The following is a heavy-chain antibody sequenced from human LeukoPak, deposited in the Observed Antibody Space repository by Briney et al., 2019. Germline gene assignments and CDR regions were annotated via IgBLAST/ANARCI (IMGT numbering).Heavy chain of an antibody. J-gene: IGHJ4*02. V-gene: IGHV3-11*03. D-gene: IGHD3-22*01. CDR1: GFTFSDHY. CDR2: ISSSGSST. Sequence: TGGSLRLSCAASGFTFSDHYMSWIRQAPGKGLEWLSYISSSGSSTNYADSVQGRFTIFRDNAKKSLYLQMDSLRSEDTAVYYCAASPDYYDSSGYSYYFDYWGQGTLVTVSS. CDR3: AASPDYYDSSGYSYYFDY.